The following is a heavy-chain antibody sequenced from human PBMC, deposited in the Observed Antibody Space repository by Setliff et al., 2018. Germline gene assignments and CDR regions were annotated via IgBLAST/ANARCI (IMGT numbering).Heavy chain of an antibody. D-gene: IGHD6-13*01. CDR3: ARIAAAAAFDI. CDR2: IYYSGST. Sequence: SATLSLTCTVSGGSISSHYWSWIRQPPGKGLEWIGSIYYSGSTNYNPSLKSRVTISVDTSKNQVSLKLSSVTAEDTAVYYCARIAAAAAFDIWGQGTMVTVSS. CDR1: GGSISSHY. J-gene: IGHJ3*02. V-gene: IGHV4-59*11.